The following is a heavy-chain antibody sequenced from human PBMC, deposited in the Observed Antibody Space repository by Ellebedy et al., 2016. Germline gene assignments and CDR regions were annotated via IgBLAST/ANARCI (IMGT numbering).Heavy chain of an antibody. CDR1: GFTFSNYA. V-gene: IGHV3-64D*06. CDR2: ISSDGATT. D-gene: IGHD5-18*01. Sequence: GESLKISXSGSGFTFSNYAILWVRQAPGKGLEYVSAISSDGATTYYADSVKGRFTISRDNSQNTLYLQMSSLRPEDTAVYYCAREGHTAMAIIDYWGQGTLVTVSS. CDR3: AREGHTAMAIIDY. J-gene: IGHJ4*02.